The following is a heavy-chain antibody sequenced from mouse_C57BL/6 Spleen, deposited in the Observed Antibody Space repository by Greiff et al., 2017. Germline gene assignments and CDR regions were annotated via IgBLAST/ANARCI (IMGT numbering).Heavy chain of an antibody. D-gene: IGHD2-3*01. J-gene: IGHJ2*01. Sequence: EVKLVESGGGLVKPGGSLKLSCAASGFTFSDYGMHWVRQAPEKGLEWVAYISSGSSTIYYADTVKGRFTISRDNAKNTLFLQMSSLRAEDTAMYYCARGGDGFYFDYWGQGTTLTVSS. V-gene: IGHV5-17*01. CDR3: ARGGDGFYFDY. CDR2: ISSGSSTI. CDR1: GFTFSDYG.